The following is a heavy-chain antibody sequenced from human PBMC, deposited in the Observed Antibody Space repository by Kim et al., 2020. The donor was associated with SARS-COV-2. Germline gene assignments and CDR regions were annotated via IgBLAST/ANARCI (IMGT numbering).Heavy chain of an antibody. Sequence: ASVKVSCKASGYTFTSYGISWVRQAPGQGLEWMGWISAYNGNTNYAQKLQGRVTMTTDTSTSTAYMELRSLRSDDTAVYYCARDATPYYYDSSGYLTTYWYFDLWGRGTLVTVSS. CDR3: ARDATPYYYDSSGYLTTYWYFDL. J-gene: IGHJ2*01. CDR2: ISAYNGNT. D-gene: IGHD3-22*01. V-gene: IGHV1-18*01. CDR1: GYTFTSYG.